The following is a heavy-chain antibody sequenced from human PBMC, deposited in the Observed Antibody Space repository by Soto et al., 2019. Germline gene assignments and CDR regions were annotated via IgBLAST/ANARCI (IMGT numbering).Heavy chain of an antibody. CDR1: GFTFSSYA. D-gene: IGHD6-13*01. Sequence: EVQLLESGGGLVQPGGSLRLSCAASGFTFSSYAMSWVRQAPGQGLEWVSAISGSGGSTYYADSVKGRFTISRDNSKNTLYLQMTSLRAEDTAVYYCARSSWYVVYFDYWGQGTLVTVSS. J-gene: IGHJ4*02. V-gene: IGHV3-23*01. CDR3: ARSSWYVVYFDY. CDR2: ISGSGGST.